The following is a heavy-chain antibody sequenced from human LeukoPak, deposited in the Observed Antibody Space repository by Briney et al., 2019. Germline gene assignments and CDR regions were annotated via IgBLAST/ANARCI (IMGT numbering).Heavy chain of an antibody. Sequence: GGSLRLSCAASGFTFSSYAMSWVRQAPGKGLEWVSAISGSGGSAYYADSVKGRFTISRDNSKNTLYLQMNSLRAEDTAVYYCAKPLWSGYYNFDYWGQGTLVTVSS. V-gene: IGHV3-23*01. CDR2: ISGSGGSA. D-gene: IGHD3-3*01. CDR3: AKPLWSGYYNFDY. J-gene: IGHJ4*02. CDR1: GFTFSSYA.